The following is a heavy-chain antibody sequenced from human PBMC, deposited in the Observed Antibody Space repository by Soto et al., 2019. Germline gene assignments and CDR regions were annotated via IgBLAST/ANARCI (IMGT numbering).Heavy chain of an antibody. Sequence: QAQLVESGGGVVQPGRSLRLSCAASGFTFSSYAMHWVRQAPGKGLEWVAVISYDGSNKYYADSVKGRFTISRDNSKNTLYLQMNSLRAEDTAVYYCARDRLRYNWNDFPYYSYGMDVWGHGTTVTVSS. V-gene: IGHV3-30-3*01. CDR3: ARDRLRYNWNDFPYYSYGMDV. D-gene: IGHD1-1*01. CDR1: GFTFSSYA. J-gene: IGHJ6*02. CDR2: ISYDGSNK.